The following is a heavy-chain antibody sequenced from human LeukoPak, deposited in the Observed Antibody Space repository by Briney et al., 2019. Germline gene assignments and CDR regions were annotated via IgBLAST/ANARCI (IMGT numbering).Heavy chain of an antibody. CDR2: TVGGRPDT. CDR3: TKAPLRSCSGAFCYPFDY. D-gene: IGHD2-8*02. J-gene: IGHJ4*02. V-gene: IGHV3-23*01. Sequence: GGTLRLSCAASGFTFSSYGMSWVRQTPGKGLEWVAATVGGRPDTYHAESVKGRFTVSRDDSRDTLFLQMSRLSVDDTAIYYCTKAPLRSCSGAFCYPFDYWGQGTLVTVSS. CDR1: GFTFSSYG.